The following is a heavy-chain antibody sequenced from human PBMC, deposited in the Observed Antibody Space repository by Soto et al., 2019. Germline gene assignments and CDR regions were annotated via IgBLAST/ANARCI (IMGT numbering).Heavy chain of an antibody. J-gene: IGHJ4*02. D-gene: IGHD2-8*02. CDR3: AREYSLAVLAPGY. CDR2: ISNEGSNK. V-gene: IGHV3-30-3*01. Sequence: GGSLRLSCAASGGSFSSYAMHWVRQAPGKGLEWVAVISNEGSNKYYADSLKGRFSISSDNSKNTSYLKMSSLRLEDTAVYYCAREYSLAVLAPGYWGQGILVTVSS. CDR1: GGSFSSYA.